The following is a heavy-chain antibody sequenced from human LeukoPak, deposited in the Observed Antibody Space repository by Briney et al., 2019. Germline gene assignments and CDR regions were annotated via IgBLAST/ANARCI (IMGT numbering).Heavy chain of an antibody. J-gene: IGHJ4*02. CDR1: GFIFSGYG. V-gene: IGHV3-30*02. CDR3: AKDYYGSGSYQYYFDY. D-gene: IGHD3-10*01. Sequence: PGGSLRLSCAASGFIFSGYGMHWVRQAPGKGLEWVSFIQYDGNNKYYADSVKGRFTISRDNSKNTLYLQMNSLRAEDTAVYYCAKDYYGSGSYQYYFDYWGQGTLVTVSS. CDR2: IQYDGNNK.